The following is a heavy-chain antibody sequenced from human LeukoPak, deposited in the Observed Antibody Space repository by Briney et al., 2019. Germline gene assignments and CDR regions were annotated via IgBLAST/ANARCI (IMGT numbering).Heavy chain of an antibody. Sequence: PGGSLRLSCAASGFTFSSYSMNWVRQAPGKGLEWVSYISSSSSTIYYADSVKGRFTISRDNAKNSLYLQMNSLRAEDTAVYYCASRRPGITGDRPWDVWGKGTTVTVSS. V-gene: IGHV3-48*04. CDR2: ISSSSSTI. CDR1: GFTFSSYS. CDR3: ASRRPGITGDRPWDV. D-gene: IGHD1-20*01. J-gene: IGHJ6*04.